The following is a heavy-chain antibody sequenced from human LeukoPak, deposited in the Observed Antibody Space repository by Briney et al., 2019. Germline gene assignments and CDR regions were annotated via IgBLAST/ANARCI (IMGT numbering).Heavy chain of an antibody. J-gene: IGHJ5*02. Sequence: SETLSLTCTVSGGSISSYYWSWIRQPAGKGLEWIGRIYTSGSTNYNPSLKSRVTISVDTSKNQFSLKLSSVTAADTAVYYCARDNYGSIGRNWFDPWGQGTLVTVSS. CDR3: ARDNYGSIGRNWFDP. CDR2: IYTSGST. CDR1: GGSISSYY. D-gene: IGHD3-16*01. V-gene: IGHV4-4*07.